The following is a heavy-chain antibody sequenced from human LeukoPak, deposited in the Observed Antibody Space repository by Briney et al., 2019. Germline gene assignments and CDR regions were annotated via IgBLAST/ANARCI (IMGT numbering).Heavy chain of an antibody. CDR2: IIPIFGTA. Sequence: ASVTVSCKASGGTFSSYAISWVRQAPGQGLEWMGVIIPIFGTANYAQMFQGRVTISADESTSTAFMELSNLRSEDTAVFYCARDRGEVDSGWQSYDAFDIWGQGTMVTVSS. V-gene: IGHV1-69*01. CDR1: GGTFSSYA. D-gene: IGHD6-19*01. CDR3: ARDRGEVDSGWQSYDAFDI. J-gene: IGHJ3*02.